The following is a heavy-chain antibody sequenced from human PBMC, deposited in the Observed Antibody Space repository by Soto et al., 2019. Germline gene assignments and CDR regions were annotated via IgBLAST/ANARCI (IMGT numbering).Heavy chain of an antibody. CDR2: INVANGDT. D-gene: IGHD3-10*01. V-gene: IGHV1-3*01. CDR3: ARKDYYGAGIYYFDH. Sequence: QVQLVQSGAEVKKPGASVKVSCKASGYTSTAYPMHWVRQAPGQRLEWMGWINVANGDTGYSQKFQGRVTVTRDTSASTVYMELSSLTSEDTAGYYCARKDYYGAGIYYFDHGGQGTLVTVSS. CDR1: GYTSTAYP. J-gene: IGHJ4*02.